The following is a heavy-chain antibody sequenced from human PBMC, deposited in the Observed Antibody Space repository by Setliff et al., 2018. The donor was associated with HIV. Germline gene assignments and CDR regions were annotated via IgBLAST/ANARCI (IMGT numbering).Heavy chain of an antibody. D-gene: IGHD5-18*01. Sequence: ASVKVSCKASGYTFTSYGISWVRQAPGQGLEWMGWINAYNGNTNYAQKLQGRVTMTTDTSTSTAYMELRSLRSDDTAVYYCASRSYGSSDYYYYMDVWGKGTTVTVSS. CDR2: INAYNGNT. CDR3: ASRSYGSSDYYYYMDV. V-gene: IGHV1-18*01. CDR1: GYTFTSYG. J-gene: IGHJ6*03.